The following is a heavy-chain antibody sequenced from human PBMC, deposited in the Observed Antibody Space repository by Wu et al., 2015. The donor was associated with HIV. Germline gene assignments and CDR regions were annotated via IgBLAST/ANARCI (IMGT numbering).Heavy chain of an antibody. Sequence: QAQLVQSGAEVKKSGSSVKVSCKAPGGTFSSHTIVWVRQAPGQGLEWMGRITPIFGKTNYAQKFQGRVIITADESTSIAYMELSSLRSDDTAVYYCARAQRPVADALELDYWGQGSLVTVSS. D-gene: IGHD6-19*01. J-gene: IGHJ4*02. CDR2: ITPIFGKT. CDR1: GGTFSSHT. CDR3: ARAQRPVADALELDY. V-gene: IGHV1-69*13.